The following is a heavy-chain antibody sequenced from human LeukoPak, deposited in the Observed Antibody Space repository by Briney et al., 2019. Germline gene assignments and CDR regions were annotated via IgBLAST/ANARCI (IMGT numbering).Heavy chain of an antibody. CDR1: GGTFSSYV. CDR2: IIPMFGAV. V-gene: IGHV1-69*05. D-gene: IGHD2-15*01. Sequence: ASVKVSCKASGGTFSSYVISWVRQAPGQGLQWMGGIIPMFGAVNYAQKLQGRVTMTTDTSTSTAYMELRSLRSDDTAVYYCARAEFSITYCSGGSCYSPLFDYWGQGTLVTVSS. CDR3: ARAEFSITYCSGGSCYSPLFDY. J-gene: IGHJ4*02.